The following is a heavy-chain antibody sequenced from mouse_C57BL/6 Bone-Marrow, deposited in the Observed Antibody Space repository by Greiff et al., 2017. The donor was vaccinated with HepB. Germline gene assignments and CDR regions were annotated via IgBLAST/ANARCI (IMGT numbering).Heavy chain of an antibody. V-gene: IGHV1-64*01. J-gene: IGHJ1*03. CDR2: IHPNSGST. Sequence: QVQLQQSGAELVKPGASVKLSCKASGYTFTSYWMHWVKQRPGQGLEWIGMIHPNSGSTNYNEKFKSKATLTVDKSSSTAYMQLSSLTSEDSAVYYCARKVVAYWYFDVWGTGTTVTVSS. D-gene: IGHD1-1*01. CDR3: ARKVVAYWYFDV. CDR1: GYTFTSYW.